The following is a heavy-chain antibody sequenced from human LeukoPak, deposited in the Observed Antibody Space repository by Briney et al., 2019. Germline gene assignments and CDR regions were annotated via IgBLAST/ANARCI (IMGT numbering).Heavy chain of an antibody. CDR3: ARSTQELGYCSGGSCYSGDY. CDR2: IIPILGIA. Sequence: ASVKVSCKASGGTFSSYAISWVRQAPGQGLEWMGRIIPILGIANYAQKLQGRVTMTTDTSTSTAYMELRSLRSDDAAVYYCARSTQELGYCSGGSCYSGDYWGQGTLVTVSS. D-gene: IGHD2-15*01. J-gene: IGHJ4*02. CDR1: GGTFSSYA. V-gene: IGHV1-69*04.